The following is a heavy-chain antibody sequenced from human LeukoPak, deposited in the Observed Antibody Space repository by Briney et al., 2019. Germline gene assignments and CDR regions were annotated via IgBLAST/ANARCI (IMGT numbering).Heavy chain of an antibody. D-gene: IGHD2-15*01. J-gene: IGHJ4*02. Sequence: GGSLRLSCAASGFTFSSYAMSWVRQAPGKGLEYVSAISRNGGSTYYANSVKGRFTISRDNSKNTLYLQMGSLGAEDMAVYYCARHPERDCSGGSCYYGPPDYWGQGTLVTVSS. V-gene: IGHV3-64*01. CDR1: GFTFSSYA. CDR3: ARHPERDCSGGSCYYGPPDY. CDR2: ISRNGGST.